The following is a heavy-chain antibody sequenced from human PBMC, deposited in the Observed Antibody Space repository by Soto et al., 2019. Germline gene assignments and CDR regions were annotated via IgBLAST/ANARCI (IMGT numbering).Heavy chain of an antibody. J-gene: IGHJ6*02. Sequence: SETLSLTCAVYGGSFSGYYWSWIRQPPGKGLEWIGEINHSGSTNYNPSLKSRVTISVDTSKNQFSLKLSSVTAADTAVYYCVRDPGRYYYYYYGMDVWGQGTTVTV. V-gene: IGHV4-34*01. D-gene: IGHD3-10*01. CDR1: GGSFSGYY. CDR2: INHSGST. CDR3: VRDPGRYYYYYYGMDV.